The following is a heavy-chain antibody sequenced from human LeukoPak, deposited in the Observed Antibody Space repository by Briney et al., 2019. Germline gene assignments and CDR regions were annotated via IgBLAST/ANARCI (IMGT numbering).Heavy chain of an antibody. CDR2: IRNKARSYTT. CDR1: GFTFSSYG. CDR3: TGGRSDRGYYGFDV. V-gene: IGHV3-72*01. J-gene: IGHJ6*02. Sequence: GRSLRLSCAASGFTFSSYGMHWVRQAPGKGLEWVGRIRNKARSYTTEYAASVTGRFTISRDDSKNSLYLQMNSLTIEDTAVYYCTGGRSDRGYYGFDVWGQGTTVIVSS.